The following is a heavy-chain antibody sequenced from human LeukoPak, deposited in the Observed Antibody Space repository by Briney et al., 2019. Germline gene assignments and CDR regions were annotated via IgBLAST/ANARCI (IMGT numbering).Heavy chain of an antibody. CDR2: INWNGGST. CDR3: ARAYNQAPYFYYSSGYYYFDY. CDR1: GFTFDDYG. Sequence: GGSLRLSCAASGFTFDDYGMSWVRQAPGKGLEWVSGINWNGGSTGYADSVKGRFTISRDNAKNSLYLQMNSLRAEDTALYYCARAYNQAPYFYYSSGYYYFDYWGQGTLVTVSS. J-gene: IGHJ4*02. V-gene: IGHV3-20*04. D-gene: IGHD3-22*01.